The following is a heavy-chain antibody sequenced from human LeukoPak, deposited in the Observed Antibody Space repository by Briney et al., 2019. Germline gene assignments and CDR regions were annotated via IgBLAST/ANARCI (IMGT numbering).Heavy chain of an antibody. D-gene: IGHD3-10*01. CDR2: IYYSGST. CDR1: GGSISSYY. Sequence: PSESLSLTCTVSGGSISSYYWSWIRQPPGKGLEWIGYIYYSGSTNYNPSLKSRVTISVDTSKNQFSLKLSSVTAADTAVYYCARHVFRRPGSGNYWGQGTLVTVSS. V-gene: IGHV4-59*08. CDR3: ARHVFRRPGSGNY. J-gene: IGHJ4*02.